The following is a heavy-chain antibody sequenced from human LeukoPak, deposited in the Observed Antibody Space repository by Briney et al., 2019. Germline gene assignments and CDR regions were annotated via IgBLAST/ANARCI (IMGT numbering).Heavy chain of an antibody. CDR3: ARVGWYYGSGSHHFDY. Sequence: SVTVSCKASGGTFSSYAISWVRQAPGQGLEWMGGIIPIFGTANYAQKFQGRVTITADESTSTAYMELSSLRSEDTAVYYCARVGWYYGSGSHHFDYWGQGTLVAVSS. D-gene: IGHD3-10*01. CDR2: IIPIFGTA. CDR1: GGTFSSYA. V-gene: IGHV1-69*13. J-gene: IGHJ4*02.